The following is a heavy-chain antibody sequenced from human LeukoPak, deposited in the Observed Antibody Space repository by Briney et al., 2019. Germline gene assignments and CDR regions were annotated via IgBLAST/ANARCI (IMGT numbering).Heavy chain of an antibody. CDR1: GFTLSSYA. J-gene: IGHJ4*02. D-gene: IGHD1-14*01. V-gene: IGHV3-23*01. CDR2: ISGSGGST. CDR3: AKDLGRESPAPGSNSGY. Sequence: GGSLRLSCAASGFTLSSYAMSWVRQAPGKGLEWVSAISGSGGSTYYADSVKGRFTISRDNSKNTLYLQMNSLRAEDTAVYYCAKDLGRESPAPGSNSGYWGQGTLVTVSS.